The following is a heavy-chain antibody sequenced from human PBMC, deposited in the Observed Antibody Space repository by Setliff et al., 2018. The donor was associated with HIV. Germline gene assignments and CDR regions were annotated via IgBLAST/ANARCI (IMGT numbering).Heavy chain of an antibody. CDR2: IFLRNGET. Sequence: SCKASGHNSDFCIHWVQQAPGGRLAWMGRIFLRNGETRYSEKFQGRLTITSDTSIDTAYMDLSSLRSEDTAVYYCTTTYVRDDYNFDFWGQGSLVTVSS. J-gene: IGHJ4*02. CDR1: GHNSDFC. V-gene: IGHV1-69-2*01. D-gene: IGHD4-4*01. CDR3: TTTYVRDDYNFDF.